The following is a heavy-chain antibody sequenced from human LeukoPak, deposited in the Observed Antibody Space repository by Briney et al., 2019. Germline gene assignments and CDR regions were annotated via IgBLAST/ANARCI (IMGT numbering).Heavy chain of an antibody. J-gene: IGHJ3*02. CDR1: GFTFSSYA. CDR3: AKDVFRWAFDI. CDR2: ISYDGSNK. Sequence: PGRSLRLSCAASGFTFSSYAMHWVRQAPGKGLEWVAVISYDGSNKYYADSVKGRFTISRDNSKNTLYLQMNSLRAEDTAVYFCAKDVFRWAFDIWGQGTMVTVSS. V-gene: IGHV3-30*04. D-gene: IGHD3-3*01.